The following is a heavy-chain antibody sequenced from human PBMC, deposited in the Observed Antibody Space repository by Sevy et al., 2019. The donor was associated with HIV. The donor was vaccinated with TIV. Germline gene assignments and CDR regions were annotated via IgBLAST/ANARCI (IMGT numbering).Heavy chain of an antibody. CDR3: ARSFRRLRADYWTFDP. CDR1: GYTFTDYP. CDR2: INTDNANT. V-gene: IGHV1-3*04. Sequence: ASVKVSCKASGYTFTDYPIHWVRQAPRQRLEWMGWINTDNANTKYSQKFLGRVTITRNTYARTAYMELSSVRSEDTAVYYCARSFRRLRADYWTFDPWGQGTLVTVSS. D-gene: IGHD3-3*01. J-gene: IGHJ5*02.